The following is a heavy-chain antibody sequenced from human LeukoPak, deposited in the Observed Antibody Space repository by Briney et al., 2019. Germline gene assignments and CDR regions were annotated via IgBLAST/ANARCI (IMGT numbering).Heavy chain of an antibody. CDR2: ISSNGDNT. Sequence: GGSPRLSCSVSGFTFSTYVMHWVRQAPGKGLEYVSAISSNGDNTYYADSVKGRFTISRDNSKHTLYLQMSSLRADDTAVYYCVRGTRYWGQGTLVTVP. CDR1: GFTFSTYV. CDR3: VRGTRY. J-gene: IGHJ4*02. V-gene: IGHV3-64D*06.